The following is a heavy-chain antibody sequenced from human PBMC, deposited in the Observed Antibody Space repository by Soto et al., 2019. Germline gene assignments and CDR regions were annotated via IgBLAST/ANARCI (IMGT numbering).Heavy chain of an antibody. CDR2: IYQSGVT. Sequence: SETLSLTSAVSGGSISSGGYSWSWIRQPPGKALQWIGFIYQSGVTSYNPSLASRVSISLDRSNNQCSLKLKSVTAADTAVYFCAGMPYTSGLRFDPWGPGTLVTVSS. J-gene: IGHJ5*02. CDR1: GGSISSGGYS. CDR3: AGMPYTSGLRFDP. V-gene: IGHV4-30-2*01. D-gene: IGHD6-19*01.